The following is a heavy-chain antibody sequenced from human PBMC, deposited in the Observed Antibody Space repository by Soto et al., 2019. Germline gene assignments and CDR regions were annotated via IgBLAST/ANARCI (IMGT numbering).Heavy chain of an antibody. D-gene: IGHD6-25*01. J-gene: IGHJ4*02. CDR2: IXPXXXXX. Sequence: GESRKISCKGSGYSFTSYWIRWVRQMTGKGLECMGFIXPXXXXXTXXPSFQGHVTISADKYSSTAYLQWSSLKASDTAMYYCARVDSSGCSEYWGQGTLVTVSS. CDR1: GYSFTSYW. V-gene: IGHV5-51*01. CDR3: ARVDSSGCSEY.